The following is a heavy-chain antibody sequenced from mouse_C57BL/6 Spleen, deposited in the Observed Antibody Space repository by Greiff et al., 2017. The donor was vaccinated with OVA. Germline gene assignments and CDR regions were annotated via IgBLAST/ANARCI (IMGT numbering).Heavy chain of an antibody. CDR2: IDPSDSYT. D-gene: IGHD1-1*01. Sequence: QVQLQQPGAELVMPGASVKLSCKASGYTFTSYWMHWVKQRPGQGLEWIGEIDPSDSYTNYNQKFKGKSTLTVDKSSSTAYMQLSSLTSEDSAVYYCARFATTVNFDYWGQGTTLTVSS. CDR1: GYTFTSYW. CDR3: ARFATTVNFDY. J-gene: IGHJ2*01. V-gene: IGHV1-69*01.